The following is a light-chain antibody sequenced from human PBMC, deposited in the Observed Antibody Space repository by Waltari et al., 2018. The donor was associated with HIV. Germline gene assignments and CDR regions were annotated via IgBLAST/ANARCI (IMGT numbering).Light chain of an antibody. V-gene: IGKV1-33*01. CDR2: DAS. CDR3: QQYDNVSRT. CDR1: QAISKH. Sequence: IQMTQSPSSLSASVGDRVTIHCQASQAISKHLNWYQQKPGTAPKLLIYDASNLETGVPSRFSGSGSGTDFTFTISSLQPEDIATYYCQQYDNVSRTFGQGTKVQIK. J-gene: IGKJ1*01.